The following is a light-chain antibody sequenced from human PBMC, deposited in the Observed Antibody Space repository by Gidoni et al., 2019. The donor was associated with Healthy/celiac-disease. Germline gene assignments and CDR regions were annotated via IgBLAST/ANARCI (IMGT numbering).Light chain of an antibody. CDR3: QQRSNWPPLFT. CDR1: QSVSSY. CDR2: DAS. J-gene: IGKJ3*01. V-gene: IGKV3-11*01. Sequence: EIVLTQSPATLSLSPGERATLSCRASQSVSSYLAWYQQKPGQAPRRLIYDASNRATGIPARFSGSGSGKDFTLTISSLEPEDFAVYYCQQRSNWPPLFTFGPGTKVEIK.